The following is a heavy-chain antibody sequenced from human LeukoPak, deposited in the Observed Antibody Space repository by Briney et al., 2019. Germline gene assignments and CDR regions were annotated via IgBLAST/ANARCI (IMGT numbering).Heavy chain of an antibody. CDR1: GGTFSSYA. J-gene: IGHJ5*02. CDR2: TIPIFGTA. Sequence: SVKVSCKASGGTFSSYAISWVRQAPGQGLEWMGRTIPIFGTANYAQKFQGRVTITTDESTSTAYMELSSLRSEDTAVYYCARDVVVVAANWFDPWGQGTLVTVSS. CDR3: ARDVVVVAANWFDP. V-gene: IGHV1-69*05. D-gene: IGHD2-15*01.